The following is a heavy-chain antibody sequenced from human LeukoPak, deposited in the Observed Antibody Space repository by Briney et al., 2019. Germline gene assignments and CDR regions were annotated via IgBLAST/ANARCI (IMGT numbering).Heavy chain of an antibody. V-gene: IGHV4-30-2*01. Sequence: PSETLSLTCAVSGGSISSGGYSWSWIRQPPGKGLEWIGYIYHSGSTYYNPSLKSRVTISVDRSKNQFSLKLSSVTAADTAVYYCARVSLGCFRMDVWGQGTTVTVSS. CDR1: GGSISSGGYS. J-gene: IGHJ6*02. CDR2: IYHSGST. D-gene: IGHD3-16*01. CDR3: ARVSLGCFRMDV.